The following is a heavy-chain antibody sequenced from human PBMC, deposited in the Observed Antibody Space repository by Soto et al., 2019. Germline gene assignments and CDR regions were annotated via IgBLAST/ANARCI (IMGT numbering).Heavy chain of an antibody. Sequence: KTSETLSLTCAVSGYSISSGYYWGWIRQPPGKGLEWIGSIYHSGSTYYNPSLKSRVTISVDTSKNQFSLKLSSVTAADTAVYYCARSKYDFWSGRVFYFDYWGQGTLVTVSS. D-gene: IGHD3-3*01. CDR2: IYHSGST. CDR1: GYSISSGYY. CDR3: ARSKYDFWSGRVFYFDY. J-gene: IGHJ4*02. V-gene: IGHV4-38-2*01.